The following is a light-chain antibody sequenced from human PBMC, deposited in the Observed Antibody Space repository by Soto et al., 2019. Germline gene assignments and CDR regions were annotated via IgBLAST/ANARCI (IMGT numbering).Light chain of an antibody. J-gene: IGKJ1*01. Sequence: EIVLTQSPGTLSLSPGERATLSCRASQSLSSSQLAWYQQKPGQAPRLLIHDASSRATGISDRFTGSGSGTDFTLTITPLEPEDFAVYYCQQYGSSPRTFGLGTKVEI. CDR2: DAS. V-gene: IGKV3-20*01. CDR1: QSLSSSQ. CDR3: QQYGSSPRT.